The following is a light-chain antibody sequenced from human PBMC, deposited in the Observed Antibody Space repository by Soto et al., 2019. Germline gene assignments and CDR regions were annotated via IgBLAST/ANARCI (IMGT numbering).Light chain of an antibody. CDR1: QSVSSN. Sequence: EIVMKQSPDTLSVSAGERATLSCRASQSVSSNLAWYQQKPGQAPRLLIYGASTRATGIPARFSGSGSGTEFTLTISSLQSEDFAVYYCQQYNSWPLAFGGGTKVDIK. V-gene: IGKV3-15*01. CDR2: GAS. J-gene: IGKJ4*01. CDR3: QQYNSWPLA.